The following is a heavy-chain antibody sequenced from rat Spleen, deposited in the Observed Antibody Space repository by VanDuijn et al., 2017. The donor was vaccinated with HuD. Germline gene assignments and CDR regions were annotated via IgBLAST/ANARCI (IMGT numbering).Heavy chain of an antibody. V-gene: IGHV2-43*01. CDR1: GFSLSSYH. J-gene: IGHJ2*01. Sequence: QVQLKESGPGLVQPSQTLSLTCPVSGFSLSSYHVSWVRQFPGKGLEWMGIIWSGGTTTYNSLLKSRLSISRDTSKRQVFLQMNSLQTEDTATYYCARDPLLGAPFDYWGQGVMVTVSS. CDR3: ARDPLLGAPFDY. CDR2: IWSGGTT. D-gene: IGHD5-1*01.